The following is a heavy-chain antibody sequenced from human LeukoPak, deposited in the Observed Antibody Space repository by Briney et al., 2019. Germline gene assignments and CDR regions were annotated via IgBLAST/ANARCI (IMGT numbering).Heavy chain of an antibody. J-gene: IGHJ4*02. CDR3: AAHIVVVPAATVDY. Sequence: SETLSLTCTVSGGSISSGDYYWGWLRQPPGKGLEWVGYIYYSGSTYYNPSLKSRVTISVDTSKNQFSLKLSSVTAADTAVYYCAAHIVVVPAATVDYWGQGTLVTVSS. CDR2: IYYSGST. CDR1: GGSISSGDYY. V-gene: IGHV4-30-4*01. D-gene: IGHD2-2*01.